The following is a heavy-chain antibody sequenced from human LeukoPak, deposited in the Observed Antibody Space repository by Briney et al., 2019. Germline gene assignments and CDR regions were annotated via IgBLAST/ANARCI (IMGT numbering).Heavy chain of an antibody. D-gene: IGHD5-12*01. V-gene: IGHV3-21*01. CDR3: ARGGYADYYYYYYMDV. CDR1: GFTFSSYW. Sequence: GGSLRLSCAASGFTFSSYWMSWVRQAPGKGLEWVSSISSSSSYIYYADSVKGRFTISRDNAKNSLYLQMNSLRAEDTAVYYCARGGYADYYYYYYMDVWGKGTTVTVSS. J-gene: IGHJ6*03. CDR2: ISSSSSYI.